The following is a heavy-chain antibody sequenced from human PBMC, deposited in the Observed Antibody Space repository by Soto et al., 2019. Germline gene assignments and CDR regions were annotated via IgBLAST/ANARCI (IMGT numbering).Heavy chain of an antibody. J-gene: IGHJ4*02. CDR2: ISSDGNHK. CDR1: GFTFSDCT. D-gene: IGHD5-18*01. Sequence: AGGSLRLSCAASGFTFSDCTMHWVRQAPGKGLEWVALISSDGNHKYYTDSVKGRFTISRDNSKNTLYLQMNSLRAEDTAVYYCATRSVPGYSFGEGFDYWGQGTLVTVSS. CDR3: ATRSVPGYSFGEGFDY. V-gene: IGHV3-30-3*01.